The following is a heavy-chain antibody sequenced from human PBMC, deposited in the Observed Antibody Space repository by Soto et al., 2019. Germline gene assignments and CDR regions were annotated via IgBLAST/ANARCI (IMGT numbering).Heavy chain of an antibody. J-gene: IGHJ3*02. V-gene: IGHV3-48*01. CDR1: GLTFSGYS. CDR2: ISSSSSTI. Sequence: GGSMRLSCAASGLTFSGYSMNWVCKAPGKGLEWVSYISSSSSTIYYADSVKGRFTISRDNAKNSLYLQMNSLRAEDTAVYYCARDLYISGWYVGHAFDIWGQGTMVTVS. CDR3: ARDLYISGWYVGHAFDI. D-gene: IGHD6-19*01.